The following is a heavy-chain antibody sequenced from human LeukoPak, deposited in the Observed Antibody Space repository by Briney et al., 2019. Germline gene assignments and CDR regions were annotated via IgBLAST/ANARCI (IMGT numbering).Heavy chain of an antibody. CDR2: IYYSGRT. J-gene: IGHJ4*02. D-gene: IGHD3-3*02. V-gene: IGHV4-39*01. CDR3: ARIRYSESIYY. CDR1: GCSISSSSFY. Sequence: PSETLSLTCTVSGCSISSSSFYWGWIRQPPGKGLECIGSIYYSGRTYYNPSLKSRVTISVDTSKTQFSLKLSSVTAADTAVYYCARIRYSESIYYWGQGTLVTVSS.